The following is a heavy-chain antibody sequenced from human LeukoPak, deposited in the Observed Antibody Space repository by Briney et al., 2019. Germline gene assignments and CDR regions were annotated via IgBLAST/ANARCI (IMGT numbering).Heavy chain of an antibody. CDR1: GGSISSSSYY. CDR3: AKGRTGPFDY. J-gene: IGHJ4*02. CDR2: IYYSGST. V-gene: IGHV4-39*07. Sequence: SETLSLTCTVSGGSISSSSYYWGWIRQPPGKGLEWIGSIYYSGSTNYNPSLKSRVTISVDTSKNQFSLKLSSVTAADTAVYYCAKGRTGPFDYWGQGTLVTVSS.